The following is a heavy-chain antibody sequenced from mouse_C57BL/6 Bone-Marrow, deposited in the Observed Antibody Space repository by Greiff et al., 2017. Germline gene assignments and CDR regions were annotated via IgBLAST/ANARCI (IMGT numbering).Heavy chain of an antibody. V-gene: IGHV1-77*01. J-gene: IGHJ2*01. CDR3: ARGTTVVATDY. CDR2: IYPGSGNT. Sequence: QVQLKQSGAELMKPGASVKLSCKASGYTFTDYYINWVKQRTGQGLEWIGEIYPGSGNTYYNEKFKGKATLTADKSSSTAYMQLSSLTSEDSAVYFCARGTTVVATDYWGQGTTLTVSS. D-gene: IGHD1-1*01. CDR1: GYTFTDYY.